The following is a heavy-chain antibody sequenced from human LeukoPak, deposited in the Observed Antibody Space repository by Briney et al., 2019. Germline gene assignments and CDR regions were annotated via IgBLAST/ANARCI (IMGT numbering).Heavy chain of an antibody. D-gene: IGHD3-3*01. CDR3: ARVSMYYDFWSGYYGDP. CDR2: IYSGGST. CDR1: GFTVSSNY. V-gene: IGHV3-66*02. J-gene: IGHJ5*02. Sequence: GGSLRLSCAASGFTVSSNYMSWVRQAPGKGLEWVSVIYSGGSTYYSDSVKGRFTISRDNSKNTLYLQMNSLRAEDTAVYYCARVSMYYDFWSGYYGDPWGQGTLVTVSS.